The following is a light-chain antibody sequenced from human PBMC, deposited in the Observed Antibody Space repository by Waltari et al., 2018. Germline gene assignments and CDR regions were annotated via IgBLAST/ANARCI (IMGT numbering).Light chain of an antibody. Sequence: DIQMTQSPSSLSASVGDRVTITCRANQSISSYLHWYQQKPGKAPTLLIYAASSLQSGVPSRFSGSGSGTDFTLTSSSLQPEDFATYYCQQSYSTPGGYTFGQGTKLEIK. J-gene: IGKJ2*01. V-gene: IGKV1-39*01. CDR2: AAS. CDR3: QQSYSTPGGYT. CDR1: QSISSY.